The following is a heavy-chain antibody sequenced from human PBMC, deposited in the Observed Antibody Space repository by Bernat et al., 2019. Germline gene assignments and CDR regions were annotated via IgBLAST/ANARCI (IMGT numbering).Heavy chain of an antibody. D-gene: IGHD6-13*01. CDR1: GFTVRTNY. J-gene: IGHJ4*02. Sequence: EVQLVESGGGLIQPGGSLRLSCAASGFTVRTNYMTWVRQAPGKGLEWVSVIYSGSTFYADSVEGRFTISRDKEMLDLQMNSLRAEDTAVYYCASRPPLASSTHRNSWPLDYWGQGTLVTVSS. CDR3: ASRPPLASSTHRNSWPLDY. V-gene: IGHV3-53*01. CDR2: IYSGST.